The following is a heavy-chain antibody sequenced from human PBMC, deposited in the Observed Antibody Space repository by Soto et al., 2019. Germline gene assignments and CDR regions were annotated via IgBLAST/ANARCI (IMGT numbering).Heavy chain of an antibody. CDR2: VSYDGSNE. V-gene: IGHV3-30*03. J-gene: IGHJ4*02. D-gene: IGHD2-21*02. Sequence: QVQLVESGGGVVQPGGSLRLSCAASGFTFRNYDMHWVRQAPGKGLEWVAVVSYDGSNEYYADSVKGRFTISRDNSKNTVYLQMNRLRAEDTAVYYCARGFSGGDCQDHWGQGTLVTVSS. CDR3: ARGFSGGDCQDH. CDR1: GFTFRNYD.